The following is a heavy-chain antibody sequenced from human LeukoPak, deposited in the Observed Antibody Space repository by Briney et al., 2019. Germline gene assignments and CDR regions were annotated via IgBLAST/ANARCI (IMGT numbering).Heavy chain of an antibody. V-gene: IGHV4-34*01. CDR1: GGSFSGYY. CDR3: ARAVSGYDRVNP. CDR2: INHSGST. Sequence: PSETLSLTCAVYGGSFSGYYWSWIRQPPGKGLEWIGEINHSGSTNYNPSLKSRVTISVDTSKNQFSPKLSSVTAADTAVYYCARAVSGYDRVNPWGQGTLVTVSS. J-gene: IGHJ5*02. D-gene: IGHD5-12*01.